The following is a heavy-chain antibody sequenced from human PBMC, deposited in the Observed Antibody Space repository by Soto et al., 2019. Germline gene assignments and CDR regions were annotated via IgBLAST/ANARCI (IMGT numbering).Heavy chain of an antibody. V-gene: IGHV5-10-1*01. D-gene: IGHD3-16*02. J-gene: IGHJ3*02. Sequence: GESLKISCKGSGYSFTSYWISWVRQMPGKGLEWMGRIDPSDSYTNYSPSFQGHVTISADKSISTAYLQWSSLKASDTAMYYCARPYDYVWGSYRPSPGAFDIWGQGTMVTVS. CDR1: GYSFTSYW. CDR3: ARPYDYVWGSYRPSPGAFDI. CDR2: IDPSDSYT.